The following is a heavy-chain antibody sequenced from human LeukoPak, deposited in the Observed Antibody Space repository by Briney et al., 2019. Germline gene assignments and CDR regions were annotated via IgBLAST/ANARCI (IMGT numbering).Heavy chain of an antibody. V-gene: IGHV3-53*01. CDR3: TRAALNDYAAN. J-gene: IGHJ4*02. CDR1: GFTVSNSY. D-gene: IGHD4-17*01. Sequence: GGSLRLSCAASGFTVSNSYMSWVRQAPGKGLECVSMIYVGGSTFYAGSVKGRFTISRDNSKNTLYLQMDSLRAEDTAIYYCTRAALNDYAANWGQGSLVTVSS. CDR2: IYVGGST.